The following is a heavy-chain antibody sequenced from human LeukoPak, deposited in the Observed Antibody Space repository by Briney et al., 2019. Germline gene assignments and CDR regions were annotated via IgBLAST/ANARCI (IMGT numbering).Heavy chain of an antibody. Sequence: GGSLRLSCAASGFTFSSYWMTWVRQGPGKGLEGVAVIWYDGSNKYYADSVKGRFTISRDNSKNTLYLQMNSLRAEDTAVYYCARDGCSSTSCYLSSFDYWGQGTLVTVSS. CDR2: IWYDGSNK. CDR1: GFTFSSYW. J-gene: IGHJ4*02. V-gene: IGHV3-33*08. D-gene: IGHD2-2*01. CDR3: ARDGCSSTSCYLSSFDY.